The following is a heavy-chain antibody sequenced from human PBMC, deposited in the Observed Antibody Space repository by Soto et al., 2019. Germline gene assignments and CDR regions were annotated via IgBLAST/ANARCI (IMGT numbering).Heavy chain of an antibody. CDR1: GFTFNIYA. CDR2: ISRYGDIT. D-gene: IGHD3-22*01. J-gene: IGHJ4*02. Sequence: EVQLLESGGDLIQPGGSLRLSCAASGFTFNIYAMTWVRQAPGKGLEWVSAISRYGDITYYADSVEGRFSISRDNSKNTLYLQMSSLTAEDTAFYYGAKDSYLDHDSRGYLFDNWGQGTLVTVSS. CDR3: AKDSYLDHDSRGYLFDN. V-gene: IGHV3-23*01.